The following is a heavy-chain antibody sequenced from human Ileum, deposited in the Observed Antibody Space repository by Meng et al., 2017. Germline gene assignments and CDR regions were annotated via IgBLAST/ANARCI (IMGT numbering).Heavy chain of an antibody. D-gene: IGHD4-23*01. CDR1: SGSISSNTY. J-gene: IGHJ4*02. CDR2: ISHSGSA. CDR3: ARHGGYSQDF. V-gene: IGHV4-4*02. Sequence: VQVPGAGPGLVRPAGTLSLTCAVSSGSISSNTYWSWVRQPPGKGLEWIGQISHSGSAYYNPSLKSRVTMSVDKSKSQFSLMLTSVTAADTAIYYCARHGGYSQDFWGQGTLVTVSS.